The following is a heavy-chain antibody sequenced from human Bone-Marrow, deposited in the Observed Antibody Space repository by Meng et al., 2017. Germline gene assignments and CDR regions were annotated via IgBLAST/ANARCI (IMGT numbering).Heavy chain of an antibody. CDR3: TWDDKAVSDY. Sequence: VHLVGAGGDLVKPGGSRRLSCAASGFYFNNAWMSWVRQAPGKGLEWVGRIKSNTDGGTAEYAAPVTGRFTISRDDSKSTLYLQMSGLRIDDTGVYYCTWDDKAVSDYWGQGTLVTVSS. CDR1: GFYFNNAW. J-gene: IGHJ4*02. V-gene: IGHV3-15*01. CDR2: IKSNTDGGTA. D-gene: IGHD1-26*01.